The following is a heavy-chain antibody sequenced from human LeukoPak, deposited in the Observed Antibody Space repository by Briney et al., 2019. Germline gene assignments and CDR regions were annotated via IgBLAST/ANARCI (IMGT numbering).Heavy chain of an antibody. CDR3: ASGGKYDY. CDR2: IYSGGST. Sequence: GGSLRLSCAASGFTFSSYGMSWVRQAPGKGLEWVSVIYSGGSTYYADSVKGRFTISRDNSKNTLYLQMNSLRAEDTAVYYCASGGKYDYWGQGTLVTVSS. J-gene: IGHJ4*02. CDR1: GFTFSSYG. D-gene: IGHD4-23*01. V-gene: IGHV3-53*01.